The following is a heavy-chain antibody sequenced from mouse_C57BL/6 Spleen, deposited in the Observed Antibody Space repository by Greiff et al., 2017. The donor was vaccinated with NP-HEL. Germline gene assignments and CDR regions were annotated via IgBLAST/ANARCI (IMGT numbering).Heavy chain of an antibody. CDR3: ARKGPYYRNPFAY. D-gene: IGHD2-5*01. V-gene: IGHV1-64*01. CDR2: IHPNSGST. Sequence: QVQLQQPGAELVKPGASVKLSCKASGYTLTSYWMHWVKQRPGQGLEWIGMIHPNSGSTNYNEKFKSKSTLTVDKSSSTAYMQLSSLTSDDSAVYYCARKGPYYRNPFAYWGQGTLVTVSA. J-gene: IGHJ3*01. CDR1: GYTLTSYW.